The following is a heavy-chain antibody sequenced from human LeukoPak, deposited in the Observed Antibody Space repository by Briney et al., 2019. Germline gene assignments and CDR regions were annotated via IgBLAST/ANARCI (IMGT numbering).Heavy chain of an antibody. D-gene: IGHD3-10*01. CDR1: GFTFDDYA. Sequence: SGGSLRLSCAASGFTFDDYAMHWVRQAPGKGLEWVSGISWSSGSIGYADSVKGRFTISRDNAKNSLYLQMNSLRAEDTALYYCAKDSDSGLDYWGQGTLVTVSS. CDR2: ISWSSGSI. CDR3: AKDSDSGLDY. V-gene: IGHV3-9*01. J-gene: IGHJ4*02.